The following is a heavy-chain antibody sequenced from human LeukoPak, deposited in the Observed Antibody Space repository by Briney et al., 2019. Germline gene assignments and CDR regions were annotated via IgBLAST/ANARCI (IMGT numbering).Heavy chain of an antibody. CDR2: IYYSGST. Sequence: PSETLSLTCTVSGYSISSGYFWGWMRQPPGKGLEWIGYIYYSGSTNYNPSLKSRVTISLDTSKNQFSLKLSSVTAADTAVYYCARGRYYFDYWGQGTLVTVSS. V-gene: IGHV4-61*01. D-gene: IGHD4-17*01. J-gene: IGHJ4*02. CDR3: ARGRYYFDY. CDR1: GYSISSGYF.